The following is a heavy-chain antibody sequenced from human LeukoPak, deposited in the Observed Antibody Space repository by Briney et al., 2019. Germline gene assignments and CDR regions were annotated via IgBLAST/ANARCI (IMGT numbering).Heavy chain of an antibody. Sequence: ASVKVSCKATSRISWVRQAPGKELEWMGWIGTYGGDTYYAQKFQGRITVTTDTSTSTVYMELRNLRSDDTAVYYCARDLWNFYDDSGYNRDFDSWGQGTLVTVSS. V-gene: IGHV1-18*01. D-gene: IGHD3-22*01. CDR3: ARDLWNFYDDSGYNRDFDS. CDR1: TSR. CDR2: IGTYGGDT. J-gene: IGHJ5*01.